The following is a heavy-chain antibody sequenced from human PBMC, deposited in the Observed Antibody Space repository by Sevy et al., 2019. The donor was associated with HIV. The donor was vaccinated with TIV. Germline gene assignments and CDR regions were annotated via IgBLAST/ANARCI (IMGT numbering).Heavy chain of an antibody. D-gene: IGHD4-17*01. J-gene: IGHJ4*02. CDR3: GGQGYGEYHPYFDY. Sequence: SETLSLTCTVSGGSISTNSYYWGWIRQPPGKGLELIGSIYYNGYTYYNPSLKSRVTISVDTSKNKFSLMLMSVTAAAAAVYYCGGQGYGEYHPYFDYWGQGTLVTVSS. V-gene: IGHV4-39*01. CDR2: IYYNGYT. CDR1: GGSISTNSYY.